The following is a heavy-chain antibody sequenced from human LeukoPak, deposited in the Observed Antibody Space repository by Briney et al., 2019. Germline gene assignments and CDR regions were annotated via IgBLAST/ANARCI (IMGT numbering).Heavy chain of an antibody. CDR1: GFTFSNAW. CDR2: IKSKTDGGTT. Sequence: GGSLRLSCAASGFTFSNAWMSWVRQAPGKGLEWVGRIKSKTDGGTTDYAAPVKGRFTISRDDSKNTLYLQMNSPKTEDTAVYYCTVYSSGWYIDYWGQGTLVTVSS. V-gene: IGHV3-15*01. D-gene: IGHD6-19*01. CDR3: TVYSSGWYIDY. J-gene: IGHJ4*02.